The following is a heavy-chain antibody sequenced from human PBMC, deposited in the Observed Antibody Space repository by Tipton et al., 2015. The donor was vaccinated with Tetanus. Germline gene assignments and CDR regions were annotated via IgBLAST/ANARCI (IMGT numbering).Heavy chain of an antibody. V-gene: IGHV4-34*01. CDR2: VHYTGKD. Sequence: TLSLTCAVYGESFSDYYWSWIRQRPGRGLEWVGYVHYTGKDNYNPSLRSRVTLSVDTSKNQFSLQMSSVTAADTAVYYCARIGWPENNKPGFDIWGQGTMVTVSS. D-gene: IGHD1/OR15-1a*01. CDR3: ARIGWPENNKPGFDI. J-gene: IGHJ3*02. CDR1: GESFSDYY.